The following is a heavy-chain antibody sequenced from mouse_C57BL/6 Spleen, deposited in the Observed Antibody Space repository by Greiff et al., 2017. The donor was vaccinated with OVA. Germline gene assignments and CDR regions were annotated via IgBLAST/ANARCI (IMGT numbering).Heavy chain of an antibody. CDR3: TTFSKGENYFDY. D-gene: IGHD2-5*01. Sequence: VQLKQSGAELVRPGASVKLSCTASGFNIKDYYMHWVKQRPEQGLEWIGRIDPEDGDTEYAPKFQGKATMTADTSSNTAYLQLSSLTSEDTAVYYCTTFSKGENYFDYWGQGTTLTVSS. V-gene: IGHV14-1*01. CDR1: GFNIKDYY. J-gene: IGHJ2*01. CDR2: IDPEDGDT.